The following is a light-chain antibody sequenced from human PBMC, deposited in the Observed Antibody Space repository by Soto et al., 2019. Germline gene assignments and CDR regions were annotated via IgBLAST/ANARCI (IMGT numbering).Light chain of an antibody. CDR1: SSNIGSNT. V-gene: IGLV1-44*01. CDR3: AAWDDSMNGRV. CDR2: SNN. J-gene: IGLJ1*01. Sequence: QSVLTKPPSASGTPGKRVTISCSGSSSNIGSNTVNWYQQLPGTAPKLLIYSNNQRPSGVPDRFSGSKSGTSASLAISGLQYEDEADYYCAAWDDSMNGRVFGTGTKVTVL.